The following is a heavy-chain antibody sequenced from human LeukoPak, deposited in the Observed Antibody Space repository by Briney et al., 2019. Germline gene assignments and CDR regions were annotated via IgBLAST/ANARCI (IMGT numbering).Heavy chain of an antibody. CDR1: GYTFTSYA. V-gene: IGHV7-4-1*02. D-gene: IGHD6-13*01. CDR3: ARGTSSWPRTYYYGLDV. Sequence: GASVKVSCKASGYTFTSYAMNWVRQAPGQGLEWMGWINTNTGNPTYAQGFTGRFVFSLDTSVSTAYLQISSLKAEDTAIYYCARGTSSWPRTYYYGLDVWAKGPRSPAP. J-gene: IGHJ6*02. CDR2: INTNTGNP.